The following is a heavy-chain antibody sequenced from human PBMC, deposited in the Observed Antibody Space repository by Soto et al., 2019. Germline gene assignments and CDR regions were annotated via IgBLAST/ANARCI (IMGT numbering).Heavy chain of an antibody. CDR1: GGSISSYY. D-gene: IGHD4-17*01. J-gene: IGHJ4*02. Sequence: PSETLSLTCTVSGGSISSYYWSWIRQPPGKGLEWIGEINHSGSTNYNPSLKSRVTISVDTSKNQFSLKLSSVTAADTAVYYCARGHLDYAYVDYWGQGTLVTVS. CDR3: ARGHLDYAYVDY. CDR2: INHSGST. V-gene: IGHV4-34*01.